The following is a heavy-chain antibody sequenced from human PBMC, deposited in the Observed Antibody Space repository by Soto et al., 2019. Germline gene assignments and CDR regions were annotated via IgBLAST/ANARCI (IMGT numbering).Heavy chain of an antibody. J-gene: IGHJ4*02. D-gene: IGHD3-22*01. CDR3: ARGINYYDSSGYYNLIQH. CDR2: INPSGGST. Sequence: ASVKVSCKASGDTFTSYYRHWVGQAAGQGREWMGIINPSGGSTSYAQKFQGRVTMTRDTSTSTVYMELSSLRSEDTAVYYCARGINYYDSSGYYNLIQHWGQGTLVTVSS. CDR1: GDTFTSYY. V-gene: IGHV1-46*01.